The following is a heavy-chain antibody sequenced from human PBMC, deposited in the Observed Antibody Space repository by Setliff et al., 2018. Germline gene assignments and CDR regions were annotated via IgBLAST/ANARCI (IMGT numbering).Heavy chain of an antibody. Sequence: SETLSLTCAVYGDSFSDYYWSWIRQPPGKGLEWIEEINDSGTTNYSPSLKSRVTISLDASMNQFSLKLRSVSAADTAVYYCRYWSGYYNNDYWGQGTLVTVSS. J-gene: IGHJ4*02. V-gene: IGHV4-34*01. CDR3: RYWSGYYNNDY. CDR2: INDSGTT. CDR1: GDSFSDYY. D-gene: IGHD3-3*01.